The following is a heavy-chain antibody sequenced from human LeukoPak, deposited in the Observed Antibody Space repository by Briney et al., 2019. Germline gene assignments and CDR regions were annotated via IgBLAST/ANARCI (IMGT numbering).Heavy chain of an antibody. CDR2: ISSGSSPI. CDR3: TSLRTPYYNDQWLDP. D-gene: IGHD3-22*01. J-gene: IGHJ5*02. Sequence: GGSLRLSCAASGFTFDDYAMNWVRQVPGRGLEWLSYISSGSSPIYYADSVKGRFTISRDDAHNLVFLQMNSLRADDTAVYYCTSLRTPYYNDQWLDPWGQGALVTVSS. V-gene: IGHV3-48*04. CDR1: GFTFDDYA.